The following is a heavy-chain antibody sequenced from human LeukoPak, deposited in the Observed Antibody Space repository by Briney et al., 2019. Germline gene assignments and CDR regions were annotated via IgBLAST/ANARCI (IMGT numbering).Heavy chain of an antibody. Sequence: GASVKVSCKASGYTFTSYGISWVRQAPGQGLEWMGWISAYNGNTNYAQKLQGRVTMTTDTSTSTAYMELRSLRSDDTAVYYCARDLRYDSSGYYSIPFDYWGQGTLVTVSS. CDR2: ISAYNGNT. D-gene: IGHD3-22*01. V-gene: IGHV1-18*01. CDR3: ARDLRYDSSGYYSIPFDY. CDR1: GYTFTSYG. J-gene: IGHJ4*02.